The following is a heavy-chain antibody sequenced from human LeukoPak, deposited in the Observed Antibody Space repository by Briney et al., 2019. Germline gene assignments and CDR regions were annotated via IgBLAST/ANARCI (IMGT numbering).Heavy chain of an antibody. CDR1: GGTSSSYA. V-gene: IGHV1-69*13. CDR3: ARLKNVGATSFDY. Sequence: GASVKVSCKASGGTSSSYAISWVRQAPGQGLEWMGGIIPIFGTANYAQKFQGRVTITADESTSTAYMELSSLRSEDTAVYYCARLKNVGATSFDYWGQGTLVTVSS. CDR2: IIPIFGTA. J-gene: IGHJ4*02. D-gene: IGHD1-26*01.